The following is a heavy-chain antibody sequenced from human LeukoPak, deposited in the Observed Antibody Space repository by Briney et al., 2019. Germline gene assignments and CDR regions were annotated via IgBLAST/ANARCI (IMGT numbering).Heavy chain of an antibody. CDR3: ARGGVGLRYFDWLLPFDY. CDR2: INPNSGGT. V-gene: IGHV1-2*02. D-gene: IGHD3-9*01. J-gene: IGHJ4*01. Sequence: GAPVKVSCKASGYTFTGYYMHWVRQAPGQGLEWMGWINPNSGGTNYAQKFQGRVTMTRDTSISTAYMELSRLRSDDTAVYYCARGGVGLRYFDWLLPFDYWGQGTLVTVSS. CDR1: GYTFTGYY.